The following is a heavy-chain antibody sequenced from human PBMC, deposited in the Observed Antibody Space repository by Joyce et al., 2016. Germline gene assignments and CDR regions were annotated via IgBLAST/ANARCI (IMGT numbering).Heavy chain of an antibody. V-gene: IGHV3-30*18. CDR1: GSTSSSFG. CDR3: AKDRYSLNY. J-gene: IGHJ4*02. CDR2: ISFDGSNK. Sequence: QVQLVESGGGVVQPGGSLRLSCVASGSTSSSFGLHWVRQAPGKGLEWLAVISFDGSNKYYAESVKGRFTISRDNSNHTMFLQMNNLRAEDTAMYYCAKDRYSLNYWGQGTLVTVSS. D-gene: IGHD1-26*01.